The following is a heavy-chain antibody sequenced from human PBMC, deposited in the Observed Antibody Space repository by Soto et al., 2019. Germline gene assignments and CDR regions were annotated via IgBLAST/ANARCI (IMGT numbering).Heavy chain of an antibody. CDR1: GFTFSAYA. V-gene: IGHV3-48*02. J-gene: IGHJ6*02. CDR2: ISSRSDTL. D-gene: IGHD2-15*01. Sequence: GSLRLSCEGSGFTFSAYAMNWVRQAPGKGLEWVSYISSRSDTLYYADSVKGRFTISRDNAKNSVYLQVNNLRDEDTAVYYCARDWDIVILSVPIPNYNYGMDVWGQGTTVTVSS. CDR3: ARDWDIVILSVPIPNYNYGMDV.